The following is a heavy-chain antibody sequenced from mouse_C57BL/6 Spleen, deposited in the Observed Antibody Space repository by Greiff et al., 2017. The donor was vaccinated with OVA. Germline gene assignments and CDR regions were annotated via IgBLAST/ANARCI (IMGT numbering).Heavy chain of an antibody. V-gene: IGHV5-6*01. CDR3: ARSSTLDY. D-gene: IGHD1-1*01. Sequence: EVMLVESGGDLVKPGGSLKLSCAASGFTFSSYGMSWVRQTPDKRLEWVATISSGGSYTYYPDSVKGRFTISRDNAKNTLYLQMSSLKSEDTARYYGARSSTLDYWGQGTTLTVSA. CDR2: ISSGGSYT. J-gene: IGHJ2*01. CDR1: GFTFSSYG.